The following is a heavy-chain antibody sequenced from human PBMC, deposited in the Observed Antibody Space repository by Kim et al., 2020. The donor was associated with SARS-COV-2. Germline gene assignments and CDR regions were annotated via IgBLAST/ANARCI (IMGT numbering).Heavy chain of an antibody. Sequence: GGSLRLSCAASGFTFSSYAMHWVRQAPGKGLEYVSAISSNGGRTYYANSVKGRFTISRDNSKNTLYLQMGSLRAEDMAVYYCASTIGGGFLEWSGYFDYWGQGTLVTVSS. CDR1: GFTFSSYA. CDR2: ISSNGGRT. D-gene: IGHD3-3*01. V-gene: IGHV3-64*01. J-gene: IGHJ4*02. CDR3: ASTIGGGFLEWSGYFDY.